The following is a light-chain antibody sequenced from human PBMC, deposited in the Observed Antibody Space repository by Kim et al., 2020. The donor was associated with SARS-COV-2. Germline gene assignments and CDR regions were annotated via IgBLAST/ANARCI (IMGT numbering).Light chain of an antibody. J-gene: IGKJ2*01. CDR3: QQYGTSPYT. CDR1: RSVTSGL. CDR2: GAS. V-gene: IGKV3-20*01. Sequence: EIVLTQSPGTLSLSPGDRATLSCRASRSVTSGLLGWYQQKPGQAPRLLIYGASIRATDIPDRFSGSGSGTDFTLTISRLEPEDFAVYYCQQYGTSPYTFGQGTKLEIK.